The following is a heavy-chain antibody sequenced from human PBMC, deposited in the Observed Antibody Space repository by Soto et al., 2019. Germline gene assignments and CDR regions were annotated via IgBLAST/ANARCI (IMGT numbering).Heavy chain of an antibody. CDR1: GFTFSSYT. CDR3: ARGRLAALFDP. CDR2: ISGNGGYT. J-gene: IGHJ5*02. V-gene: IGHV3-23*01. Sequence: EVQLLESGGGLVQPGGSLRLSCAASGFTFSSYTMSWVRQAPGKGLEWVSSISGNGGYTCYADSVKGRFTISRDNSNDTLCLQMNSLRAEDTAVYYCARGRLAALFDPWGQGTLVTVSS.